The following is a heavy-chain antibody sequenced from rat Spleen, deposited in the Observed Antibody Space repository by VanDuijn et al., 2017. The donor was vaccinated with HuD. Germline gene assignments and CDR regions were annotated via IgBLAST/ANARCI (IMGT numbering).Heavy chain of an antibody. V-gene: IGHV3-3*01. CDR1: GYSITSNY. CDR2: IDSAGST. CDR3: ARSPYNNFWFTY. Sequence: EVQLQESGPGLVKPSQSLSLTCSVTGYSITSNYWGWIRKFPGNKMEWMGYIDSAGSTYYNPSLRSRISITRDTSKNQFFLQVNSVTTEDTATYYCARSPYNNFWFTYWGQGTLVTVSS. J-gene: IGHJ3*01. D-gene: IGHD1-10*01.